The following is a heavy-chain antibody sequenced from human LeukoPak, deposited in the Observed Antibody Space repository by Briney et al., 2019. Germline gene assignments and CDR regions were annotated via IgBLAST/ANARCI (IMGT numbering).Heavy chain of an antibody. D-gene: IGHD6-6*01. CDR3: ARDLGSSFTNWFDP. Sequence: ASVKVSCKASGYTFTGYYMHWVRQAPGQGLEWMGWINPNSGGTNYAQKFQGRVTMTRDTSISTAYMELSRLRSDDTAVYYCARDLGSSFTNWFDPWGQGTLVTVSS. J-gene: IGHJ5*02. CDR2: INPNSGGT. CDR1: GYTFTGYY. V-gene: IGHV1-2*02.